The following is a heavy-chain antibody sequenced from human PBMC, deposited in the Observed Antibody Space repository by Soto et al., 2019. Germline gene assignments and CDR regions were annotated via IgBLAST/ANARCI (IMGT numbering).Heavy chain of an antibody. D-gene: IGHD2-2*01. V-gene: IGHV3-33*01. CDR3: ARDPREIVLVPAAMRHVCYYYYGMDV. CDR2: IWYDGSNK. J-gene: IGHJ6*02. Sequence: QVQLVESGGGVVQPGRSLRLSCAASGFTFSSYGMHWVRQAPGKGLEWVAVIWYDGSNKYYADSVKGRFTISRDNYKNTLYLQMNSMRAEDAAVYYCARDPREIVLVPAAMRHVCYYYYGMDVWGQGTTVTVSS. CDR1: GFTFSSYG.